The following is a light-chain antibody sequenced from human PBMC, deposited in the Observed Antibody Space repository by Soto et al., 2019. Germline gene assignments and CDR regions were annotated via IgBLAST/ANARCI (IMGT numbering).Light chain of an antibody. CDR2: DNN. Sequence: QSVLTQSPSVSAAPGQKVTISCSGSSSNIGNNYVSWYQQLPGTAPKLLIYDNNKRPSGIPDRFSGSKSGTSGTLEITGLQTGDEADYYCATWDGSLPGEVFGGGTKLT. V-gene: IGLV1-51*01. CDR3: ATWDGSLPGEV. CDR1: SSNIGNNY. J-gene: IGLJ2*01.